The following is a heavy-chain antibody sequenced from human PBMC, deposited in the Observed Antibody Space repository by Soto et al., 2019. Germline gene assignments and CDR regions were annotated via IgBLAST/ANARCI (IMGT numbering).Heavy chain of an antibody. CDR3: ERREVTNHYGMDV. CDR2: IDPSDSYT. J-gene: IGHJ6*02. V-gene: IGHV5-10-1*01. Sequence: PXESLKISCKGSGYSFTSYWISWVRQMPGKGLEWMGRIDPSDSYTNYSPSFQGHVTISADKSISTAYLQWSSLKASDTAMYYCERREVTNHYGMDVWSQGTTVTVSS. CDR1: GYSFTSYW. D-gene: IGHD4-17*01.